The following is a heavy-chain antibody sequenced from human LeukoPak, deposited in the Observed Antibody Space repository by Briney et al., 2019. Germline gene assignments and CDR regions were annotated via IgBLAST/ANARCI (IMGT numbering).Heavy chain of an antibody. D-gene: IGHD3-9*01. Sequence: PGGSLRLSCAASGFTFSTYWMSWIRQAPGKGLEWVSYISSSGSTIYYADSVKGRFTISRDNAKNSLYLQMNSLRAEDTAVYYCAKDQILTGHNWFDPWGQGTLVTVSS. CDR1: GFTFSTYW. J-gene: IGHJ5*02. V-gene: IGHV3-11*01. CDR3: AKDQILTGHNWFDP. CDR2: ISSSGSTI.